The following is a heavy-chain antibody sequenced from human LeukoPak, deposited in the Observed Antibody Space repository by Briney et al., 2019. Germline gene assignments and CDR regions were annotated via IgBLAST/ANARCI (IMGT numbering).Heavy chain of an antibody. Sequence: SETLSLTCTVSGGSISSSSYYWGWIRQPPGKGLEWIGSIYYSGSTYYNPSLKSRVTISVDTSKNQFSLKLSSVTAADTAVYYCARRGGYDYFDAFDIWGQGTMVTVSS. CDR3: ARRGGYDYFDAFDI. CDR2: IYYSGST. D-gene: IGHD5-12*01. V-gene: IGHV4-39*07. J-gene: IGHJ3*02. CDR1: GGSISSSSYY.